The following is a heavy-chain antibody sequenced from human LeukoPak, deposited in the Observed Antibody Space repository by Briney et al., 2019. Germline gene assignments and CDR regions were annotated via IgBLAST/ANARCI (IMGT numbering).Heavy chain of an antibody. CDR3: ARQRKDIVLMVYAPELGYFDY. Sequence: PGRSLRLSCAASGFTFSDSRMHWVRQAPGKGLEWVSVWYDGSTEYYADSVKDRFTISRDNSRNTLYLQMNSLRAEDTAVYYCARQRKDIVLMVYAPELGYFDYWGQGTLVTVSS. CDR2: WYDGSTE. J-gene: IGHJ4*03. D-gene: IGHD2-8*01. CDR1: GFTFSDSR. V-gene: IGHV3-33*01.